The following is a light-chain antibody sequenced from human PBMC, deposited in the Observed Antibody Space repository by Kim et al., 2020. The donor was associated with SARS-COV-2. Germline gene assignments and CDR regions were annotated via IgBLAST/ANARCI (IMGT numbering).Light chain of an antibody. CDR3: QSYDSSLSGYV. CDR1: SSNIGAGYD. Sequence: QRVTISCTGGSSNIGAGYDVHWYQQLPETAPKLLIYGNSNRPSGVPDRFSGSKSGTSASLAITGLQAEDEADYYCQSYDSSLSGYVFGTGTKVTVL. J-gene: IGLJ1*01. V-gene: IGLV1-40*01. CDR2: GNS.